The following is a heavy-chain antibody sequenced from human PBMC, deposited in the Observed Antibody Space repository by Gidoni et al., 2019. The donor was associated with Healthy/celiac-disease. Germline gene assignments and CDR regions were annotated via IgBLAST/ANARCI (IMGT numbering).Heavy chain of an antibody. V-gene: IGHV4-39*01. D-gene: IGHD3-10*01. CDR1: GGSISSSSYY. CDR3: ARHEEAGYYGSGSSWGFDY. J-gene: IGHJ4*02. Sequence: QLQLQESGPGLVKPSATLSLTCTVSGGSISSSSYYWCWIRQPPGKGLEWIGSIYYCGSTYYNPSLKSRVTISVDTSKNQFSLKLSSVTAADTAVYYCARHEEAGYYGSGSSWGFDYWGQGTLVTVSS. CDR2: IYYCGST.